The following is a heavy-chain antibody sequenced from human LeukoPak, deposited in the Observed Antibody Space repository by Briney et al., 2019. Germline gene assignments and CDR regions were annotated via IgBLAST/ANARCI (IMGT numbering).Heavy chain of an antibody. CDR2: IKQDGSEK. J-gene: IGHJ4*02. CDR3: ARDRNYDYVWGSYRYGDY. CDR1: AFTSSSYW. V-gene: IGHV3-7*01. D-gene: IGHD3-16*02. Sequence: GGSLRLSCAASAFTSSSYWMSSVRQAPGKGLEWVANIKQDGSEKYYVDSVKGRFTISRDNAKNSLYLQMNSLSAEDTAVYYCARDRNYDYVWGSYRYGDYWGQGTLVTVSS.